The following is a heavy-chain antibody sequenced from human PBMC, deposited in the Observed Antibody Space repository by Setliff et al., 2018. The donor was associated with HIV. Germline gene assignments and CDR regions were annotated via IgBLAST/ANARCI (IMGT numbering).Heavy chain of an antibody. CDR2: IFHSGRI. J-gene: IGHJ4*02. V-gene: IGHV4-30-2*01. CDR1: GGSISSGGYS. CDR3: AKKGNGDYHFDY. Sequence: SETLSLTCAVSGGSISSGGYSWTWIRQPPGKGLEWIAYIFHSGRIYYNPTLKSRVTMSVDRSKNHLSLNVTSVTAADTAVYYCAKKGNGDYHFDYWGQGTLVTVSS. D-gene: IGHD4-17*01.